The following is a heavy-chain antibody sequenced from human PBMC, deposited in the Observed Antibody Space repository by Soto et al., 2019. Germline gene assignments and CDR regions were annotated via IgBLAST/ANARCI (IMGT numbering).Heavy chain of an antibody. CDR3: ARGYSSSWYSDY. D-gene: IGHD6-13*01. Sequence: QVQLQESGPGLVKPSQTLSLTCTVSSGSISSGGYYWSWIRQHPGKGLEWIGYIYYSGSTYYNPYSKSRVTIAVDTSKNQFSLKLSSVTAADTAIYYCARGYSSSWYSDYWGQGTLVTVSS. CDR1: SGSISSGGYY. CDR2: IYYSGST. J-gene: IGHJ4*02. V-gene: IGHV4-31*03.